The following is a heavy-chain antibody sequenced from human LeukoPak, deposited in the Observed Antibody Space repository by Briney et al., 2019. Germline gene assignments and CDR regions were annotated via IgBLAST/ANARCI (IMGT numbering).Heavy chain of an antibody. D-gene: IGHD3-10*01. CDR2: ISGSGGST. V-gene: IGHV3-23*01. CDR1: GFTFSSYW. Sequence: GGSLRLSCAASGFTFSSYWMHWVRQAPGKGLEWVSAISGSGGSTYYADSVKGRFTISRDNSKNTLYLQMNSLRAEDTAVYYCAGTEGSGSYYNHAFDIWGQGTMVTVSS. CDR3: AGTEGSGSYYNHAFDI. J-gene: IGHJ3*02.